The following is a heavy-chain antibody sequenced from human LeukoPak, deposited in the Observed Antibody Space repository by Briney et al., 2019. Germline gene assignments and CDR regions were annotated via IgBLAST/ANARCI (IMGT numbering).Heavy chain of an antibody. V-gene: IGHV4-59*08. Sequence: ASDTLSLTCSVSGGSISGYFWSWIRQPPGKGLEWIGYIYYTGSTNYNPSLKSRVTISVDTSKNQFSLKLNSVTAADTAVYYCARHPSNWNYGYWGQGTLVTVSS. D-gene: IGHD1-7*01. CDR1: GGSISGYF. CDR2: IYYTGST. CDR3: ARHPSNWNYGY. J-gene: IGHJ4*02.